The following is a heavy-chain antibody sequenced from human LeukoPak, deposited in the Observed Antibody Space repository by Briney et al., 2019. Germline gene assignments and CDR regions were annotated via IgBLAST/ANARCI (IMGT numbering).Heavy chain of an antibody. CDR1: GFTFSNYA. V-gene: IGHV3-23*01. D-gene: IGHD6-6*01. J-gene: IGHJ6*04. CDR3: SGENTEYSTSGLGV. Sequence: GGSLRLSCAGSGFTFSNYAMSWVRQAPGKGLEWVSAISGSGGTTYYADSVKGRFTISRDNAKDSLYLQMNSLRVEDTAVYYCSGENTEYSTSGLGVWGKGTTVTVSS. CDR2: ISGSGGTT.